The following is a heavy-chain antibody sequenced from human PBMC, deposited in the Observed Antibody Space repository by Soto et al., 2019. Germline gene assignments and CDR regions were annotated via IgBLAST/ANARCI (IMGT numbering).Heavy chain of an antibody. V-gene: IGHV3-23*01. D-gene: IGHD3-10*01. J-gene: IGHJ4*02. CDR3: ARGSTDSYPGSRIFDF. Sequence: PVGSLRLSCVASGLTFGSRAMSWFRQAPAEWLQWVSTITDTGGDAKYADSVRGRFVISRDNSKKTLYLQMTSLTAEDSAMYFCARGSTDSYPGSRIFDFWGRGTLVTVSS. CDR2: ITDTGGDA. CDR1: GLTFGSRA.